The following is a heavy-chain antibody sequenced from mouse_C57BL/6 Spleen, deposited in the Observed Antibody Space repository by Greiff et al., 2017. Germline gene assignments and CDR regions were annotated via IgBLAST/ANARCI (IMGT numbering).Heavy chain of an antibody. CDR1: GYTFTNYG. CDR3: ARWGTAQAPHFDY. V-gene: IGHV1-63*01. J-gene: IGHJ2*01. CDR2: IYPGGGYT. D-gene: IGHD3-2*02. Sequence: VQLQESGAELVRPGTSVKMSCKASGYTFTNYGIGWAKQRPGHGLEWIGDIYPGGGYTNYNEKFKGKATLTADKSSSTAYMQFSSLTSEDSAIYYSARWGTAQAPHFDYWGQGTTLTVSS.